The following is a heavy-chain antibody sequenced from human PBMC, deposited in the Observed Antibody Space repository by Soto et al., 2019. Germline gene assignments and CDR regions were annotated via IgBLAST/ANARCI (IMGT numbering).Heavy chain of an antibody. CDR2: IWYDGSNK. CDR1: GFTFSSYG. V-gene: IGHV3-33*01. J-gene: IGHJ4*02. CDR3: ARLSRYNWNYDY. D-gene: IGHD1-20*01. Sequence: GGSLRLSCAASGFTFSSYGMHWVRQAPGKGLEWVAVIWYDGSNKYDADSVKGRFTISRDNSKNTLYLQMNSLRAEDSAVYYCARLSRYNWNYDYWGQGTLVTVSS.